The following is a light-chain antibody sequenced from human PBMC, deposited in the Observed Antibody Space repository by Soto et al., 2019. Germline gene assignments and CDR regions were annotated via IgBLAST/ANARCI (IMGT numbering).Light chain of an antibody. CDR3: QHYGRSFWT. V-gene: IGKV3-20*01. CDR2: DAS. Sequence: EIVLTQSPGTLSLSPGERATLSCRASHSVSSDYLAWYQQKPGQAPRLLIYDASSRATGIPDRFNGSGSGTDFTLTISRLEPEDFAVYYCQHYGRSFWTFGQGTKVDIK. J-gene: IGKJ1*01. CDR1: HSVSSDY.